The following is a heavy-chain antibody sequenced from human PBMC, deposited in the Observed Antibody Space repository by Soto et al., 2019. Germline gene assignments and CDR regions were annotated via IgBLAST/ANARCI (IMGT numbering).Heavy chain of an antibody. CDR1: GYTFTSYY. Sequence: SVKVSCKASGYTFTSYYMHWVRQAPGQGLEWMGGIIPIFGTANYAQKFQGRVTITADESTSTAYMELSSLRSEDTAVYYCARVRRILSYYYGMDVWGQGTTVTVSS. V-gene: IGHV1-69*13. D-gene: IGHD2-15*01. J-gene: IGHJ6*02. CDR3: ARVRRILSYYYGMDV. CDR2: IIPIFGTA.